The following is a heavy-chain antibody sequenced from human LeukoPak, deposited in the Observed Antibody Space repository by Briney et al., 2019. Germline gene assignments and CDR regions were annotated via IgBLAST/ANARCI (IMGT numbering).Heavy chain of an antibody. Sequence: SGTLSLTCAVYGGSFSGYYWGWIRPPPGKGLEWIGEINHSGSTNYNPSLKSRVTISVDTSKNQFSLKLSSVTAADTAVYYCASSYGGNSGYWGQGTLVTVSS. CDR2: INHSGST. CDR1: GGSFSGYY. J-gene: IGHJ4*02. CDR3: ASSYGGNSGY. D-gene: IGHD4-23*01. V-gene: IGHV4-34*01.